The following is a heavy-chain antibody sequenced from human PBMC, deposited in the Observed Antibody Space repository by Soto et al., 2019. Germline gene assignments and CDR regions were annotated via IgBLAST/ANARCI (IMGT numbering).Heavy chain of an antibody. CDR2: ISSSSFTI. Sequence: PGGSLRLSCAASGFRFSDYSMNWVRQAPGRGLEWVSYISSSSFTIHYADSVEGRFAIPRDNAKNSLYLQMNSLRVEDTAVYYCARDYNDFWSGPFDYWGQGALVTLCS. J-gene: IGHJ4*02. CDR1: GFRFSDYS. V-gene: IGHV3-48*01. D-gene: IGHD3-3*01. CDR3: ARDYNDFWSGPFDY.